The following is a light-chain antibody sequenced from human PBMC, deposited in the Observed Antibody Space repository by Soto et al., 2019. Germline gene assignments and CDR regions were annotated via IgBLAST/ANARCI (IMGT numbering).Light chain of an antibody. Sequence: QSVLTKPASVYGAPGQSITISCSGTSSDVGSYNLVSWYQQHPGKAPKLMIYEVSKRPSGLSNRFSGSKSGNTASLTISGLQAEDEADYYCCSYAGSSALYVFGTGTKVTVL. CDR3: CSYAGSSALYV. CDR1: SSDVGSYNL. V-gene: IGLV2-23*02. J-gene: IGLJ1*01. CDR2: EVS.